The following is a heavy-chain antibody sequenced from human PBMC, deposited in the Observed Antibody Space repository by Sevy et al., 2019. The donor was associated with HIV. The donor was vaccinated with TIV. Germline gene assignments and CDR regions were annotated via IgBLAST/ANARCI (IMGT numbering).Heavy chain of an antibody. CDR3: ARVGFNWNDVDY. V-gene: IGHV4-59*01. J-gene: IGHJ4*02. CDR2: IYYSGST. Sequence: SETLSLTCTVSGGSMNIYYWSWIRQPPGKGLEWIGYIYYSGSTNYNPSLKSRVTISVDTSKNQFSLKLRSVTAADTAAYYCARVGFNWNDVDYWGQGTLVTVSS. D-gene: IGHD1-20*01. CDR1: GGSMNIYY.